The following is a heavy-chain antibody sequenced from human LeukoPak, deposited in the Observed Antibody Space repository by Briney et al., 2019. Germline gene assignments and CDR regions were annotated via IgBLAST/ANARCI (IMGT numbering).Heavy chain of an antibody. J-gene: IGHJ6*02. D-gene: IGHD3-10*01. CDR2: IYYSGST. V-gene: IGHV4-31*03. CDR1: GVSISSGGYR. CDR3: ARVVYGSGSYYAPSYSYYYGMDV. Sequence: SETLSLTCTVSGVSISSGGYRWSWIRQHPGKGLEWIGYIYYSGSTYYNPSLKSRVTISVDTSKNQFSLKLSSVTAADTAVYYCARVVYGSGSYYAPSYSYYYGMDVWGQGTTVTVSS.